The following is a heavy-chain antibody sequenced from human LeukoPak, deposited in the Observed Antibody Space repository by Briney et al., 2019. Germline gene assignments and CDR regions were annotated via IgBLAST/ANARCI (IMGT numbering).Heavy chain of an antibody. J-gene: IGHJ5*02. D-gene: IGHD6-19*01. CDR1: GGSISSYY. CDR3: ARGGYSSGWYNWFDP. V-gene: IGHV4-59*12. CDR2: IYYSGST. Sequence: PSETLSLTCTVSGGSISSYYWSWIRQPPGKGLEWIGYIYYSGSTNYNPSLKSRVTISVDTSKNQFSLKLSSVTAADTAVYYCARGGYSSGWYNWFDPWGRGTLVTVSS.